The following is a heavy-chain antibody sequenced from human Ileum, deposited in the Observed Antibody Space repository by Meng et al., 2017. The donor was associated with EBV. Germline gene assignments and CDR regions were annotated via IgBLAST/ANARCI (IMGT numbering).Heavy chain of an antibody. CDR2: IIPALGTP. CDR3: ARGTGADY. V-gene: IGHV1-69*06. Sequence: QGQLVQSGPEVKNPGSSVKVSCKSSGSTFSGYGIPWVRQAPGQGLEWMGGIIPALGTPKYARKFQDRLTITADKSTSTGYMELHSLTSNDTAVYFCARGTGADYWGQGTLVTVSS. D-gene: IGHD3-10*01. CDR1: GSTFSGYG. J-gene: IGHJ4*02.